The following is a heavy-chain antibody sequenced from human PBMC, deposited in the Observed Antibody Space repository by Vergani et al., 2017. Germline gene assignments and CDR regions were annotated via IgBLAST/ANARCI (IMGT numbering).Heavy chain of an antibody. CDR2: IYYSGST. J-gene: IGHJ4*02. CDR3: ARHRGVGANDY. CDR1: GGSISSYY. V-gene: IGHV4-59*04. D-gene: IGHD1-26*01. Sequence: QVQLQESGPGLVKPSETLSLTCTVSGGSISSYYWSWIRQPPGKGLEWIGYIYYSGSTYYNPSLKSRVTISVDTSKNQFSLKLSSVTAADTAVYYCARHRGVGANDYWGQGTLVTVSS.